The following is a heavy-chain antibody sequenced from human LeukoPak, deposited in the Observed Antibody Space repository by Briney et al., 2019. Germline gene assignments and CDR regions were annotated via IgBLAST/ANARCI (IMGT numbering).Heavy chain of an antibody. Sequence: GGSLRLSCAASGFTFSSYGMHWVHQAPGKGLEWVAFIRYDGSNKYYADSVKGRFTISRDNSKNTLYLQMNRLRAEYTAVYYCAKDRGRGYSYGYADYWGQGTLVTVSS. V-gene: IGHV3-30*02. D-gene: IGHD5-18*01. J-gene: IGHJ4*02. CDR2: IRYDGSNK. CDR3: AKDRGRGYSYGYADY. CDR1: GFTFSSYG.